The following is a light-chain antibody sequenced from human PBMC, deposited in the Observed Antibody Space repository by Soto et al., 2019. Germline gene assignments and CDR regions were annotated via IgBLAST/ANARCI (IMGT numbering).Light chain of an antibody. Sequence: QSALAQPASVSGSPGHSITISCTGTSSDVGSYNLVSWYQQHPGKAPKLMIYEGSKRPSGVSNRFSGSKPGNTASLTISGLQAEDEADYYCCSYAVSSTYVCGTGTKVTVL. V-gene: IGLV2-23*01. CDR1: SSDVGSYNL. CDR3: CSYAVSSTYV. CDR2: EGS. J-gene: IGLJ1*01.